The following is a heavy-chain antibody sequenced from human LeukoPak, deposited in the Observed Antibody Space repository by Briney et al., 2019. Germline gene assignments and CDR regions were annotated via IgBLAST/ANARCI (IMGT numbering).Heavy chain of an antibody. CDR2: IYTSGST. D-gene: IGHD6-13*01. V-gene: IGHV4-4*07. CDR1: GGSISSYY. CDR3: ARDGYSSSWHFFDY. Sequence: SETLSLTCTVSGGSISSYYWSWIRQPAGKGLEWIGRIYTSGSTKYNPSLKSRVTMSVDTSKNQFSLKLSSVTAADTAVYCCARDGYSSSWHFFDYWGQGTLVTVSS. J-gene: IGHJ4*02.